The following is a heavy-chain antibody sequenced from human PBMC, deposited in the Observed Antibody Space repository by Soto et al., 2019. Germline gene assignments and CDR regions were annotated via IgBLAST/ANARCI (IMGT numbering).Heavy chain of an antibody. Sequence: GESLKISCKGSGYSFTTYWIGWVRQMPGKGLEWMGIIYPGDSDTRYSPSFQGQVTISADKSISTTYLQWSSLKASDTAMYYCARHILLGISPREYSAMDVWGQGTAVTVSS. V-gene: IGHV5-51*01. CDR3: ARHILLGISPREYSAMDV. CDR2: IYPGDSDT. J-gene: IGHJ6*02. D-gene: IGHD2-15*01. CDR1: GYSFTTYW.